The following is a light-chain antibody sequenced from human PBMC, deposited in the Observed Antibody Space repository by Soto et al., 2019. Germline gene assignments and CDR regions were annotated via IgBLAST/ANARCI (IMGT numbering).Light chain of an antibody. V-gene: IGKV1-39*01. Sequence: DIQMTQSPSYLSASVGDRVTISGRGSQSISSYLNWYQQKPGKAPKLLIYAASSLQSGVPSRFSGSGSGTDFTLTISSLQPEDFATYYCQQRFSTPRTFGQGAKVDFK. CDR2: AAS. CDR1: QSISSY. J-gene: IGKJ1*01. CDR3: QQRFSTPRT.